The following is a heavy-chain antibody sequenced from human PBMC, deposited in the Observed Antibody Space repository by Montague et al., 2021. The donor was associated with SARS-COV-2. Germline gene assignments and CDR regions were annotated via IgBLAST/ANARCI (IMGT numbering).Heavy chain of an antibody. Sequence: SLRLSCAASGFTFSSYWMSWVRQAPGNGLEWVANIKQDGSEKYYVDSVKGRFTISRDNAKNSLYLQMNSLRAEDTAVYYCAREPGPYYDILTGLTVGYMDVWGKGTTVTVSS. CDR1: GFTFSSYW. CDR3: AREPGPYYDILTGLTVGYMDV. CDR2: IKQDGSEK. J-gene: IGHJ6*03. D-gene: IGHD3-9*01. V-gene: IGHV3-7*03.